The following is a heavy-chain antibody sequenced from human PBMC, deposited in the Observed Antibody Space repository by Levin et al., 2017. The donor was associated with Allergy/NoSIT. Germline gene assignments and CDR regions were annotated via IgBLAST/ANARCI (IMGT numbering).Heavy chain of an antibody. Sequence: SQTLSLTCSVSGAFVRSSSYQWGWIRQPPGKGLEWIANIYYTGSAHYSPALQSRVTISVDASKNQFSLKLNSVTAADTAVYYCARVLAAISAPGPESWGQGILVTVSS. V-gene: IGHV4-39*07. CDR1: GAFVRSSSYQ. D-gene: IGHD6-13*01. CDR2: IYYTGSA. CDR3: ARVLAAISAPGPES. J-gene: IGHJ5*02.